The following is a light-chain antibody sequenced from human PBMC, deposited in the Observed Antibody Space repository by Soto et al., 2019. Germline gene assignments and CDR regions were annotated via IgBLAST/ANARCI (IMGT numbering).Light chain of an antibody. CDR2: GAS. CDR3: QHYRTS. V-gene: IGKV3-20*01. Sequence: EIVLTQSPGTLSLSPGERATLSCRASQGVSSSYLAWYQQQPGQPPRLLIYGASSRATGSPDRFSGSGSGTDFTLTITRLEPEDFAVYYCQHYRTSFGGGTKVEIK. J-gene: IGKJ4*01. CDR1: QGVSSSY.